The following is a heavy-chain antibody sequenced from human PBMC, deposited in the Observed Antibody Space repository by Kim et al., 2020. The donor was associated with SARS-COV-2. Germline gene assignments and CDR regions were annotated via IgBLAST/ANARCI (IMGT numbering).Heavy chain of an antibody. D-gene: IGHD3-9*01. CDR1: GFTFSSYN. V-gene: IGHV3-21*01. CDR3: AREYYDVLTGYLDY. Sequence: GGSLRLSCAASGFTFSSYNMNWVRQAPGKGLEWVSSITTSSSYTYYADSVRGRFTISRDNAKNSLYLQMNSLRAEDTAVYYCAREYYDVLTGYLDYWGQG. CDR2: ITTSSSYT. J-gene: IGHJ4*02.